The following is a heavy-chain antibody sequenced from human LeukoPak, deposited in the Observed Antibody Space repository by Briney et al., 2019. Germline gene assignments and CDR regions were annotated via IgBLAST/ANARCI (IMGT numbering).Heavy chain of an antibody. CDR2: SIGSGGSA. CDR3: ARTATAYCGGDCLGPFDP. D-gene: IGHD2-21*02. J-gene: IGHJ5*02. Sequence: GGSLRLSCVASGFTFSTYTMNWPRQAPGKGLEWVSGSIGSGGSAFYADSVKGRFSISRDNAKNSLYLQMNSLRAEDTAVYFCARTATAYCGGDCLGPFDPWGQGTLVSVSS. CDR1: GFTFSTYT. V-gene: IGHV3-23*01.